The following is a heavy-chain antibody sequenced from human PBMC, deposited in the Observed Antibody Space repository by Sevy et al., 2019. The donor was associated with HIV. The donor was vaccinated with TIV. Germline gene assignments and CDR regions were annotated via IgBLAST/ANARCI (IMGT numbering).Heavy chain of an antibody. CDR3: AGAFRSVVPATVLGLGVWYFFAMDV. CDR2: IDHSGSI. Sequence: SETLSLTCAVYGGSFSGYDWSWIRQPPGKGLEWVGEIDHSGSINYNPSPKSRLTISIEKSNNQFSLKLTSVTAAETAVYYCAGAFRSVVPATVLGLGVWYFFAMDVWGQGTTVTVSS. V-gene: IGHV4-34*01. D-gene: IGHD1-26*01. CDR1: GGSFSGYD. J-gene: IGHJ6*02.